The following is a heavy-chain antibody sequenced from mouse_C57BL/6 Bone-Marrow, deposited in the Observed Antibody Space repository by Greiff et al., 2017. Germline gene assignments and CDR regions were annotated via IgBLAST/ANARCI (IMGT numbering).Heavy chain of an antibody. D-gene: IGHD1-1*01. V-gene: IGHV1-75*01. Sequence: VKLQESGPELVKPGASVKISCKASGYTFTDYYINWVKQRPGQGLEWIGWIFPGSGSTYYNEKFKGKATLTVDKSSSTAYMLLSSLTSEDSAVYFCASPTTVVQYYFDYWGQGTTLTVSS. J-gene: IGHJ2*01. CDR2: IFPGSGST. CDR1: GYTFTDYY. CDR3: ASPTTVVQYYFDY.